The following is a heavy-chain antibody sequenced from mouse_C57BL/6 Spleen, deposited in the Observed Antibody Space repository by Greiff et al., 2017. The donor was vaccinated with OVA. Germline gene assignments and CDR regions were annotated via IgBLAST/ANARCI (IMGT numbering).Heavy chain of an antibody. V-gene: IGHV5-9-1*02. CDR3: TRGYYSNYGWYFDV. D-gene: IGHD2-5*01. Sequence: EVKLVESGEGLVKPGGSLKLSCAASGFTFSSYAMSWVRQTPEKRLEWVAYISSGGDYIYYADTVKGRFTISRANARNTLYLQMSSLKSEDTAMYYCTRGYYSNYGWYFDVWGTGTTVTVSS. J-gene: IGHJ1*03. CDR2: ISSGGDYI. CDR1: GFTFSSYA.